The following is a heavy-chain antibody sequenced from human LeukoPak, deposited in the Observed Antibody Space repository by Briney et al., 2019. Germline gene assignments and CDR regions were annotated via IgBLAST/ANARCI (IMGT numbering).Heavy chain of an antibody. J-gene: IGHJ5*02. V-gene: IGHV4-59*08. Sequence: SETLSLTCTVSGGSISSYYWSWIRQPPGKGLEWIGYIYYSGSTNYNPSLKSRVTISVDTSKNQFSLKLSSVTAADTAVYYCARRAYDFWSGALSENNWLDPWGQGTLVTVSS. CDR3: ARRAYDFWSGALSENNWLDP. D-gene: IGHD3-3*01. CDR2: IYYSGST. CDR1: GGSISSYY.